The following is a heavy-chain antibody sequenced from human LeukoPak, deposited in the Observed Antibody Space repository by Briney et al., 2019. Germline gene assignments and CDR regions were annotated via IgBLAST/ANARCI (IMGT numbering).Heavy chain of an antibody. V-gene: IGHV4-30-2*01. Sequence: SETLSLTCTVSGGSISSGGYYWSWIRQPPGKGLEWIGYIYHSGSTYYNPSLKSRVTISVDRSKNQFSLKLSSVTAADTAVYYYARGDAIFDYWGQGTLVTVSS. CDR3: ARGDAIFDY. CDR1: GGSISSGGYY. J-gene: IGHJ4*02. D-gene: IGHD3-9*01. CDR2: IYHSGST.